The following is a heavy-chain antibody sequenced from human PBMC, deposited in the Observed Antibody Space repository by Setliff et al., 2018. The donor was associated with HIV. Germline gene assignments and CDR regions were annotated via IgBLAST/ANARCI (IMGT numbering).Heavy chain of an antibody. D-gene: IGHD3-9*01. CDR3: VGLRYFDWNKDY. CDR2: IIPIFGTA. V-gene: IGHV1-69*05. J-gene: IGHJ4*02. CDR1: GGTFSSYA. Sequence: SVKVSCKASGGTFSSYAISWVRQAPGQGLEWMGGIIPIFGTANYAQKFQGRVTITTDESTSTAYMELSSLRSEDTAVYYCVGLRYFDWNKDYWGQGALVTVSS.